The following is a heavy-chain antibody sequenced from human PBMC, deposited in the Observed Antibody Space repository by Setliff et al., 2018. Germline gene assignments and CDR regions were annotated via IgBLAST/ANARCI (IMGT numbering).Heavy chain of an antibody. CDR3: ARDLGDSGSYSPGSDY. V-gene: IGHV1-2*06. D-gene: IGHD1-26*01. CDR1: GYTFTGHY. J-gene: IGHJ4*02. CDR2: IKPNTGGT. Sequence: ASVKVSCKASGYTFTGHYLHWVRQAPGQGLEWMGRIKPNTGGTTYAQKFQGRVTMTTDTSISTAYLEVSGLTYDDTAVYYCARDLGDSGSYSPGSDYWGQGTLVTVSS.